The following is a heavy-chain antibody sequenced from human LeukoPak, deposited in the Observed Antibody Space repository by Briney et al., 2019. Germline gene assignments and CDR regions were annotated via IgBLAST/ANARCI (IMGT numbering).Heavy chain of an antibody. CDR2: ISSSSSTI. J-gene: IGHJ5*02. D-gene: IGHD1-26*01. CDR1: EFTFSSYS. V-gene: IGHV3-48*01. Sequence: GGSLRLSCAASEFTFSSYSMNWVRQAPGKGLEWVSYISSSSSTIYYADSVKGRFTISRDNAKNSLYLQMNSLRAEDTALYYCAKDIGPSGGNWFDPWGQGTLVTVSS. CDR3: AKDIGPSGGNWFDP.